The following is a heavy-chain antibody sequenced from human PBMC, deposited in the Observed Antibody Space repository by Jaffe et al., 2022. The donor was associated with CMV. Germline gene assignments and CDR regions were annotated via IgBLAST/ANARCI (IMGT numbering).Heavy chain of an antibody. V-gene: IGHV3-15*01. CDR2: IKSKTDGGTT. D-gene: IGHD6-19*01. J-gene: IGHJ4*02. CDR1: GFTFSNAW. Sequence: EVQLVESGGGLVKPGGSLRLSCAASGFTFSNAWMSWVRQAPGKGLEWVGRIKSKTDGGTTDYAAPVKGRFTISRDDSKNTLYLQMNSLKTEDTAVYYCTTEGSGWYILEAYWGQGTLVTVSS. CDR3: TTEGSGWYILEAY.